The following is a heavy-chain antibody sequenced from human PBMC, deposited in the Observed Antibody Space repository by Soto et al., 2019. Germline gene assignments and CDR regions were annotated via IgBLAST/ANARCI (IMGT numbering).Heavy chain of an antibody. CDR3: ARDWGAPGRGSALGYYYHFGMDV. J-gene: IGHJ6*02. V-gene: IGHV3-7*05. CDR2: IKEDGSEA. Sequence: EVQLVESGGGLVQPGGSLRLSCAASGFTFSTYWMNWVRQAPGKGLEWVANIKEDGSEAYYVDSVKGRFTISRDNAKNSLDLDMNSLRGEDTAVYYCARDWGAPGRGSALGYYYHFGMDVWGQGTTVTVPS. D-gene: IGHD3-16*01. CDR1: GFTFSTYW.